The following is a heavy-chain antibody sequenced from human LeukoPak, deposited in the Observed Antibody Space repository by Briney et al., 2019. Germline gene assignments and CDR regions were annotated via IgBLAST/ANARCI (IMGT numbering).Heavy chain of an antibody. CDR2: INPNSGDT. CDR1: GYTFTGYY. D-gene: IGHD1-26*01. V-gene: IGHV1-2*02. Sequence: ASVKVSCKASGYTFTGYYMNWVRQAPGQGLEWMGWINPNSGDTNYAQKFQGSVTMTRDTSISTVYMELSRLRSDDTAVYYCARASGSYWWFDSWGQGTLVTVSS. CDR3: ARASGSYWWFDS. J-gene: IGHJ5*01.